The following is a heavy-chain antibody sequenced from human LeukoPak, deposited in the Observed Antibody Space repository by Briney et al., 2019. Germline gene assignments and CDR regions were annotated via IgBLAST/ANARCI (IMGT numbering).Heavy chain of an antibody. CDR2: ISWNSGTI. CDR3: SQYSGLLWGYFDF. Sequence: PGGSLRLSCAASGFTFDDYAMHWVRQAPGKGLEWVSGISWNSGTIGYADSVKGRFTISRDNAKNSLYLQMSSLRAEDMALYYCSQYSGLLWGYFDFWGQGILVTVSS. V-gene: IGHV3-9*03. D-gene: IGHD2-15*01. J-gene: IGHJ4*02. CDR1: GFTFDDYA.